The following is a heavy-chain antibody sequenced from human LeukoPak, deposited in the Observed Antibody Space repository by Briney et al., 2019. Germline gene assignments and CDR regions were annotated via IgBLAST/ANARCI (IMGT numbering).Heavy chain of an antibody. D-gene: IGHD3-22*01. Sequence: PGGSLRLSCAASGFTFSSYSMNWVRQAPGKGLEWFSSISSSSSYIYYADSVKGRFTISRDNAKNPLYLQMNSLRAEDTAVYYCASSYYYDSSGYYVGDGAFDIWGQGTMVTVSS. CDR3: ASSYYYDSSGYYVGDGAFDI. J-gene: IGHJ3*02. CDR1: GFTFSSYS. V-gene: IGHV3-21*01. CDR2: ISSSSSYI.